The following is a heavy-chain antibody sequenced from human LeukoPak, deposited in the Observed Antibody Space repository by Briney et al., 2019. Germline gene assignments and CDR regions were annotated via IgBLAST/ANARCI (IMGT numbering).Heavy chain of an antibody. CDR1: XYXFTXYY. CDR2: INPNSGGT. CDR3: APGGYNYPRGLY. J-gene: IGHJ4*02. D-gene: IGHD5-12*01. Sequence: VTVSXXAXXYXFTXYYMHWVRQAPGQGLEWMGWINPNSGGTNYAQKFQGRVTMTRDTSISTAYMELSRLRSDDTAVYYCAPGGYNYPRGLYWGQGTLVTVSS. V-gene: IGHV1-2*02.